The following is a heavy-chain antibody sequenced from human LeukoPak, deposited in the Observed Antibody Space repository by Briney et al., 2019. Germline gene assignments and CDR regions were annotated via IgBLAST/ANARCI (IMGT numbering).Heavy chain of an antibody. V-gene: IGHV3-74*01. J-gene: IGHJ4*02. CDR3: SRGSTMTGWNY. D-gene: IGHD5/OR15-5a*01. CDR2: INSDGSTT. Sequence: GGSLRLSCAASGFTFSTYWMHWVRQAPGKRLVWVSRINSDGSTTNYADSVKGRFTISRDNAKNTLYLQMNSLGPEDTAVYYCSRGSTMTGWNYWGQGTLVTVSS. CDR1: GFTFSTYW.